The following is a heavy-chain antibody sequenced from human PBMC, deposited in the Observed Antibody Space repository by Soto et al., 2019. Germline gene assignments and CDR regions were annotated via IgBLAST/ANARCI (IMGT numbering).Heavy chain of an antibody. J-gene: IGHJ4*02. D-gene: IGHD3-3*01. V-gene: IGHV3-11*01. CDR3: ARGAIIGGDEMPPFDY. CDR2: ITSSGSTK. Sequence: QVQLVESGGGLVKAGGSLRLSCTASGFTFSDYYMSWIRQAPGKGLEWVSCITSSGSTKYYADSVKDRFTISRDNAKNSLYMQMNSLRAEDTAVYYCARGAIIGGDEMPPFDYWGQGTLVTVSS. CDR1: GFTFSDYY.